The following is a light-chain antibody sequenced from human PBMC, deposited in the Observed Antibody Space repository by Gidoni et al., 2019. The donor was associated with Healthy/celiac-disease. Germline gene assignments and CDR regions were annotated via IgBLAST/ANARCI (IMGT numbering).Light chain of an antibody. CDR3: QQSYSTPRT. Sequence: IQMTQSPSSLSASVADTVTITCRESQSISSYLNWYQQKPGNAPKLLIYAASSLQSGCPSRFSGSGSGTDFNLTSSSLQPEDFATYYCQQSYSTPRTLGPGTKVDIK. V-gene: IGKV1-39*01. CDR2: AAS. CDR1: QSISSY. J-gene: IGKJ3*01.